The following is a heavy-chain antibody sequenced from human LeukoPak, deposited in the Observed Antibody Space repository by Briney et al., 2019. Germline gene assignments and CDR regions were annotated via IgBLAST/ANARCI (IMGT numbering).Heavy chain of an antibody. CDR2: INAGNGDT. CDR3: ASQILNWFDP. Sequence: GASVTVSCTGFGYTFTTYALHWVRQAPGQRLEWMGWINAGNGDTKYSQKFQGGVTITRDTSASTAYMELSSLRSEDTAVYYCASQILNWFDPWGQGTLVTVSS. V-gene: IGHV1-3*01. D-gene: IGHD2/OR15-2a*01. CDR1: GYTFTTYA. J-gene: IGHJ5*02.